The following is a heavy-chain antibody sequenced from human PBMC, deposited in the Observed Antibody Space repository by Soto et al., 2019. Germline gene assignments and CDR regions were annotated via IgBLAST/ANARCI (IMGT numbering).Heavy chain of an antibody. V-gene: IGHV3-13*01. CDR3: ARGQEVGAHFFDS. CDR1: GFTFSGFD. J-gene: IGHJ4*02. D-gene: IGHD2-15*01. Sequence: GGSLRLSCEASGFTFSGFDMHWVRQPTGKGLEWVSTIGTAGDTYYAVSVKGRFTISRDSAKNSLSLQMNSLRAGDTAVYFCARGQEVGAHFFDSWGQGTQVTVSS. CDR2: IGTAGDT.